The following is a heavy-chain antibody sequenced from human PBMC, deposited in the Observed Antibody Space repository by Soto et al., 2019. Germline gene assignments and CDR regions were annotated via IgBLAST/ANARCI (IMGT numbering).Heavy chain of an antibody. CDR2: IYYSGST. J-gene: IGHJ6*03. D-gene: IGHD6-19*01. V-gene: IGHV4-39*01. Sequence: SETLSLTCTVSGGSISSSSYYWGWIRQPPGKGLEWIGSIYYSGSTYYNPSLKSRVTISVDTSKNQFSLKLSSVTAADTAVYYCASSTSGWNYYYYMDVWGKGTTVTVSS. CDR1: GGSISSSSYY. CDR3: ASSTSGWNYYYYMDV.